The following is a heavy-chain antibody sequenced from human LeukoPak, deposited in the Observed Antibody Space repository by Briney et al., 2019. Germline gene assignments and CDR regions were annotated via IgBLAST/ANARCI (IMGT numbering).Heavy chain of an antibody. D-gene: IGHD5-12*01. Sequence: ASVKVSCKASGYTFTGYYMNWVRQAPGQGLEWMGIINPSGGSTSYAQKFQGRVTMTRDMSTSTVYMELCSLRSEDTAVYYCARDPGYSGYDLYYYYMDVWGKGTTVTVSS. CDR1: GYTFTGYY. CDR2: INPSGGST. CDR3: ARDPGYSGYDLYYYYMDV. J-gene: IGHJ6*03. V-gene: IGHV1-46*01.